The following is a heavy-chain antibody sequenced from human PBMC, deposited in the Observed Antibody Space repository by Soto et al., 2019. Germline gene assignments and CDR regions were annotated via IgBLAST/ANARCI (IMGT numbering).Heavy chain of an antibody. CDR3: ARDHYIAVAGILGY. Sequence: ASVKVSCKASGYTFTICGITWVRQAPGQGLEWMGWISAYNGNTNYAQKLQGRVTMTTDTSTSTAYMELRSLRSDDTAVYYCARDHYIAVAGILGYWGQGTLVTVSS. CDR1: GYTFTICG. V-gene: IGHV1-18*01. J-gene: IGHJ4*02. CDR2: ISAYNGNT. D-gene: IGHD6-19*01.